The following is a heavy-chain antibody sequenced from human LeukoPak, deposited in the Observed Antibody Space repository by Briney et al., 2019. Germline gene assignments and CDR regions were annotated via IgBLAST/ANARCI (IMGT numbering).Heavy chain of an antibody. CDR1: GFTFSSYA. V-gene: IGHV3-74*01. J-gene: IGHJ4*02. Sequence: GGSLRLSCAASGFTFSSYAMSWVRQAPGKGLVWVSRINTDGSITNYADSVKGRFSISRDNAKNTLYLQMSSLRAEDTAVYYCARDRGPRTGFMVREAYDYWGQGTLVTVSS. D-gene: IGHD3-10*01. CDR3: ARDRGPRTGFMVREAYDY. CDR2: INTDGSIT.